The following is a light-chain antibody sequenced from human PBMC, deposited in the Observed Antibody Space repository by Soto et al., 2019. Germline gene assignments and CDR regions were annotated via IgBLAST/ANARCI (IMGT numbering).Light chain of an antibody. Sequence: EIVLTQSPATLSVSPGGRATLSCRASQHILYNLAWYQQKPGQAPRLLVYGASTRATDAPPRFRGSGSGTDFSLTISSLQSEDFATYFCQQYSSLPRTFGQGSRVEIK. CDR1: QHILYN. V-gene: IGKV3-15*01. CDR3: QQYSSLPRT. J-gene: IGKJ1*01. CDR2: GAS.